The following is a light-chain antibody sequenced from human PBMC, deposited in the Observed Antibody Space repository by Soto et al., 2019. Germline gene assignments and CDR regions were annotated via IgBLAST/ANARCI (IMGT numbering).Light chain of an antibody. CDR2: GAY. J-gene: IGKJ1*01. CDR3: QQYGSSPPWT. CDR1: QSVSSSC. V-gene: IGKV3-20*01. Sequence: EIVLTQSRGTLSLWPCERASLAWRASQSVSSSCLAWYQQKPGQAPRLLIYGAYSRATGIPDRFSGSGSVTDFTLTISRLEPEDFAVYYCQQYGSSPPWTFGQGTQVDIK.